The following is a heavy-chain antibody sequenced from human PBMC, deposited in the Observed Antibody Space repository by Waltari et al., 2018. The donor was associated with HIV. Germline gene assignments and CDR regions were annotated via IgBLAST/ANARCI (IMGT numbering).Heavy chain of an antibody. V-gene: IGHV3-15*01. J-gene: IGHJ4*02. CDR3: VTDAVAVPLDTAY. Sequence: EVHLVESGGGLVKPGGSLRVSCTVSGFPFIIAWMIWVRQAPGKGLEWLGRIKSKNDGGTIDYAAPVKDRFTILRDDSKHTLYLEMSSLKIEDTGIYYCVTDAVAVPLDTAYWGQGTLVTVSS. CDR1: GFPFIIAW. CDR2: IKSKNDGGTI. D-gene: IGHD2-21*01.